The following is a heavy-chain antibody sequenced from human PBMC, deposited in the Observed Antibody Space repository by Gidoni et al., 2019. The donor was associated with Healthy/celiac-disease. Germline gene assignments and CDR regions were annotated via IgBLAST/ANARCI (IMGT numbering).Heavy chain of an antibody. V-gene: IGHV3-30-3*01. J-gene: IGHJ4*02. CDR1: GFTFSSYA. CDR2: ISYDGSNK. Sequence: QVQLVESGGGVVQPGRSLSLSCAASGFTFSSYAMHWVRQAPGKGLEWVAVISYDGSNKYYADSGKGRFTISRDNSKNTLYLQMNSLRAEDTAVYYCATPADGDYALDYWGQGTLVTVSS. CDR3: ATPADGDYALDY. D-gene: IGHD4-17*01.